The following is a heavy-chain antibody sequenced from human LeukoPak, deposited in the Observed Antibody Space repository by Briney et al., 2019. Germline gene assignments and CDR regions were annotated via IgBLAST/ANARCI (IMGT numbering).Heavy chain of an antibody. V-gene: IGHV4-4*09. J-gene: IGHJ3*02. CDR1: GGSISSYY. CDR2: IYTSGST. Sequence: SETLSLTCTVSGGSISSYYWSWIRQPPGKGLEWIGYIYTSGSTNYNPSLKSRVTISVDTSKNQFSLKLSSVTAADTAVYYCASTPYDAFDIWGQGTMVTVSS. CDR3: ASTPYDAFDI.